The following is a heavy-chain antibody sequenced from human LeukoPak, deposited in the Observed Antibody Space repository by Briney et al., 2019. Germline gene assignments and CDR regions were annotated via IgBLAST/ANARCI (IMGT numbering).Heavy chain of an antibody. J-gene: IGHJ4*02. CDR1: GFSFSNYG. Sequence: SGGSLRLSCAASGFSFSNYGMHWVRQAPGKGLEWVALIWFDGSNKYYADSVKGRFTISRDNSKNTLYLQMNSLRAEDTAVYYCARTSYDSTWAMDFFDFWGQGSLVTVSS. V-gene: IGHV3-33*01. CDR3: ARTSYDSTWAMDFFDF. D-gene: IGHD3-22*01. CDR2: IWFDGSNK.